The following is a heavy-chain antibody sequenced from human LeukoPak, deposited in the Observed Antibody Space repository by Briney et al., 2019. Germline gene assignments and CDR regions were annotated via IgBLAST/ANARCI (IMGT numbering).Heavy chain of an antibody. V-gene: IGHV4-59*01. CDR1: GVSISNYY. J-gene: IGHJ4*02. CDR3: ARGRVYSSGWYWDY. D-gene: IGHD6-19*01. CDR2: IHYSGST. Sequence: SETLSLTCTVSGVSISNYYWSWIRQPPGKGLEWIGYIHYSGSTENNPSLKSRVTISVDTSKNQFSLKLSSVTAADTAVYYCARGRVYSSGWYWDYWGQGTLVTVSS.